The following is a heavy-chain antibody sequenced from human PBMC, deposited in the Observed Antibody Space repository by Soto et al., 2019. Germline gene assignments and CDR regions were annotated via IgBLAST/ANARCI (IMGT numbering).Heavy chain of an antibody. D-gene: IGHD4-17*01. CDR3: ARRRASEYGGNHHPYYFDR. CDR2: IYYSGRT. J-gene: IGHJ4*02. V-gene: IGHV4-59*04. CDR1: CGPVRRYY. Sequence: LATLSLTCSVLCGPVRRYYFPLIRQPPSQGLELIGSIYYSGRTYDNPSLQSRVTISIDASKNQFSLKLTSVPTADTAVYYCARRRASEYGGNHHPYYFDRWGQGALVTVSS.